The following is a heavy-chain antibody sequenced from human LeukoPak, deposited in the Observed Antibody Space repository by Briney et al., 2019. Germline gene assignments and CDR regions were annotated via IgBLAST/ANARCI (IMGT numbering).Heavy chain of an antibody. CDR2: ISSSSSTI. CDR3: ARDDTIPGSSSWYMYFQH. D-gene: IGHD6-13*01. J-gene: IGHJ1*01. CDR1: GFTFSSYS. Sequence: PGGSLRLSCAASGFTFSSYSMNWVRQAPGKGLEWVSYISSSSSTIYYADSVKGRFTISRDNAKNSLYLQMNSLGAEDTAVYYCARDDTIPGSSSWYMYFQHWGQGTLVTVSS. V-gene: IGHV3-48*01.